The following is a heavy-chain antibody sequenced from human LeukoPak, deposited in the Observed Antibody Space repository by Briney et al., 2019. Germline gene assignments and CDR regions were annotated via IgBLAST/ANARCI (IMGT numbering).Heavy chain of an antibody. J-gene: IGHJ3*02. D-gene: IGHD6-19*01. CDR2: INTAGDT. Sequence: PGGSLRLSCAASGFTFKSYDMHWVRQAAGEGPEWVSAINTAGDTYYQGSVKGRFTISRDNSKNTLYLQMNSLRAKDTAVYYCASYGIAVAGSDAFDIWGQGTMVTVSS. V-gene: IGHV3-13*01. CDR1: GFTFKSYD. CDR3: ASYGIAVAGSDAFDI.